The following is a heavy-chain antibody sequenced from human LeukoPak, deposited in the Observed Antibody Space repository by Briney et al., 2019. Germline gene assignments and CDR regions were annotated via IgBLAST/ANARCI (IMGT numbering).Heavy chain of an antibody. CDR3: ARGRLNRVPFTKVAGALDY. D-gene: IGHD6-19*01. Sequence: ASVTVSCKASGYTFRNHGITWVRQAPGQGLEWMGWIGTYNGNTDYAQKFQGRVIMTADTSTTTANMELRSLRSDDTAMYYCARGRLNRVPFTKVAGALDYWGQGTRVTVSS. CDR2: IGTYNGNT. CDR1: GYTFRNHG. J-gene: IGHJ4*02. V-gene: IGHV1-18*01.